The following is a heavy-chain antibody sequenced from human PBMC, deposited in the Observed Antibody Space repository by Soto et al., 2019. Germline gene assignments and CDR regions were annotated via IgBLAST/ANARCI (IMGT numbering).Heavy chain of an antibody. D-gene: IGHD3-22*01. V-gene: IGHV1-18*01. J-gene: IGHJ4*02. Sequence: ASVKVSCKASGYTFTSYGISWVRQAPGQGLEWMGWISAYNGNTNYAQKFQGRVTMTRDTSTSTVYMELSSLRSEDTAVYYCARRLGYYDSIGYYVDYWGQGTLVIVSS. CDR1: GYTFTSYG. CDR3: ARRLGYYDSIGYYVDY. CDR2: ISAYNGNT.